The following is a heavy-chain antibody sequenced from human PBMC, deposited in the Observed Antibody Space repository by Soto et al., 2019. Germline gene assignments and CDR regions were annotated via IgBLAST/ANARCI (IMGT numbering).Heavy chain of an antibody. D-gene: IGHD1-7*01. J-gene: IGHJ1*01. CDR1: GAYVSDFS. V-gene: IGHV4-4*07. CDR2: ITVNGIT. CDR3: ARESEENWTYEAH. Sequence: QVQQLESGPGLVKPWDTLSLTCTVSGAYVSDFSWCWIRQPAGKGLEWIGRITVNGITQYTPSFRSRVTISMDKSRNQFSLNLESATAADTALYYCARESEENWTYEAHWGQGTLVTVSS.